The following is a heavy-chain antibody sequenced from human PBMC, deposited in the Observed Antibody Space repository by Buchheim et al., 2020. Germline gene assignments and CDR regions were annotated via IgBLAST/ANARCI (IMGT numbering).Heavy chain of an antibody. CDR2: TSGRSNTI. Sequence: EVQLVESGGGLVQPGGSLRLSCEASGFTFSSYSMNWVRQAPGKGLEWVSYTSGRSNTIYYADSVRGRFTISRDNAKNSLYLQMNSLRAEDTAVYYCARETPSSNSSSWGFDYWGQGTL. CDR1: GFTFSSYS. D-gene: IGHD6-13*01. V-gene: IGHV3-48*01. J-gene: IGHJ4*02. CDR3: ARETPSSNSSSWGFDY.